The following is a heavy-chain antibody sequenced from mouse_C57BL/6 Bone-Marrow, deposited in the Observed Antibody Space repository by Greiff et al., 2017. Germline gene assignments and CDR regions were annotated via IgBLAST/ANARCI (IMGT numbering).Heavy chain of an antibody. J-gene: IGHJ1*03. Sequence: VQLQQSGPELVKPGASVKMSCKASGYTFTDYNMHWVKQSHGKSLEWIGYINPNNGGTSYNQKFKGKATLTVNKSSSTAYMELRSLTSEDSAVYYCARSQLLRYLDWYFDVWGTGTTVTVSS. CDR3: ARSQLLRYLDWYFDV. CDR1: GYTFTDYN. CDR2: INPNNGGT. D-gene: IGHD1-1*01. V-gene: IGHV1-22*01.